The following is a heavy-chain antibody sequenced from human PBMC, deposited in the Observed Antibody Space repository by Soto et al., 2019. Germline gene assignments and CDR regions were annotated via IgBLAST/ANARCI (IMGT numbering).Heavy chain of an antibody. CDR3: ARSFCSLISCYSYAFDL. J-gene: IGHJ4*02. Sequence: QVQLVESAGGLVSPGKSLRLSCAASGFAFSDYYMSWIRQAPGRGLEWVSYISNSSSFTQYADSVKGRFTISRDNARSSLYLQMNNLRAEDTAVYFCARSFCSLISCYSYAFDLWGRGTLVSVSA. V-gene: IGHV3-11*06. D-gene: IGHD2-15*01. CDR2: ISNSSSFT. CDR1: GFAFSDYY.